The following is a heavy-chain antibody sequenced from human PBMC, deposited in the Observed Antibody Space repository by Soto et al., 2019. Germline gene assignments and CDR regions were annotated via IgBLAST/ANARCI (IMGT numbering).Heavy chain of an antibody. Sequence: PSETLSLTCTVSGDSISSGNYYWSWIRQPPGKGLEWIGCIYYSGNTYYNPSLKRRFSISVDTSKNQFSLQLRSVTVADTAVYDCARDFKRYSSTPGPLKSWGLGTLVTVSS. J-gene: IGHJ5*02. CDR1: GDSISSGNYY. D-gene: IGHD6-13*01. CDR2: IYYSGNT. V-gene: IGHV4-30-4*01. CDR3: ARDFKRYSSTPGPLKS.